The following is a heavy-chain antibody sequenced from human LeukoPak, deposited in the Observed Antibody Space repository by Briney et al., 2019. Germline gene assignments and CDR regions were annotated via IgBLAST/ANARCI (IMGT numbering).Heavy chain of an antibody. V-gene: IGHV3-9*01. CDR3: AKDWDNYYGSGSYDY. J-gene: IGHJ4*02. CDR2: ISWNSGSI. CDR1: GFTFDDYA. Sequence: PGRSLRLSCAASGFTFDDYAMHWVRQAPGKGLEWVSGISWNSGSIGYADSVKGRFTISRDNAKNSLYLQMNSLGAEDTALYYCAKDWDNYYGSGSYDYWGQGTLVTVSS. D-gene: IGHD3-10*01.